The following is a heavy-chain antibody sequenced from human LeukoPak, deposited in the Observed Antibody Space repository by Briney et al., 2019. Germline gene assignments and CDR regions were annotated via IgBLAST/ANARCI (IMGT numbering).Heavy chain of an antibody. Sequence: ASVKVSCKASGYTFTGYCMHWVRQAPGQGLEWMGRINPNSGGTNYAQKFQGRVTMTRDTSISTAYMELSRLRSDDTAVYYCARDRHSSGWPHLFDYWGQGTLVTVSS. CDR3: ARDRHSSGWPHLFDY. V-gene: IGHV1-2*06. CDR2: INPNSGGT. J-gene: IGHJ4*02. CDR1: GYTFTGYC. D-gene: IGHD6-19*01.